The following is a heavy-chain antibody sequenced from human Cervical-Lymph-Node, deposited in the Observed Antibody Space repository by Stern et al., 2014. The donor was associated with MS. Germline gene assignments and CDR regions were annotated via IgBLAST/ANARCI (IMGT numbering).Heavy chain of an antibody. CDR3: AREGGSYDY. Sequence: VQLVESGPGLVKPSQTLSLTCTVSGGSISSGSYYWSWIRQPAGKGLEWIGRIYTSGSTNYNPSLKSRVTISVDTSKNQFSLKLSSVTAADTAVYYCAREGGSYDYWGQGTLVTVSS. CDR1: GGSISSGSYY. D-gene: IGHD1-26*01. V-gene: IGHV4-61*02. J-gene: IGHJ4*02. CDR2: IYTSGST.